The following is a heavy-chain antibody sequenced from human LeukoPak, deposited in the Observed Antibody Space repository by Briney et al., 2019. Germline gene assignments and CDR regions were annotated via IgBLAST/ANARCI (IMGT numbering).Heavy chain of an antibody. Sequence: GSLRLSCTASGFIFSNYWMHWVRQAPEKGLVWVSRIDTDGTRTYYADSVKGRFTISRDNAKNTLYLQMDNLRAEDTAVYYCARGLLTQSTVTLGYWGQGTLVTVSS. CDR1: GFIFSNYW. J-gene: IGHJ4*02. CDR2: IDTDGTRT. CDR3: ARGLLTQSTVTLGY. D-gene: IGHD4-17*01. V-gene: IGHV3-74*01.